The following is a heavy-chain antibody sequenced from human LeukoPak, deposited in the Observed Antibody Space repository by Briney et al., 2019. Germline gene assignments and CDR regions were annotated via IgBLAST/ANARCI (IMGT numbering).Heavy chain of an antibody. CDR2: LSTKSKYI. CDR3: ARGGITAIRSDAFDL. Sequence: GGSLRLSWAPFGFTFSSYDMSWVRQAPGEGLGWVSALSTKSKYIYYLGSVEGRFTVSRDNANNSLYPEMNSLGAEDTAVYYCARGGITAIRSDAFDLWGQGTMVTVSS. D-gene: IGHD2-21*02. V-gene: IGHV3-21*01. J-gene: IGHJ3*01. CDR1: GFTFSSYD.